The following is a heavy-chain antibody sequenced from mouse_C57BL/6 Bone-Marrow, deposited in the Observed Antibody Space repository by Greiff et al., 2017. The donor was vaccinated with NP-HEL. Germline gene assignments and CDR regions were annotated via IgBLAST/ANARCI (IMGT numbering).Heavy chain of an antibody. V-gene: IGHV1-54*01. J-gene: IGHJ2*01. D-gene: IGHD2-5*01. CDR2: INPGSGGT. Sequence: VQLQQSGAELVRPGTSVKVSCKASGYAFTNYLIEWVKQRPGQGLEWIGVINPGSGGTNYNEKFKGKATLTADKSSSTAYMQLSSLTSEDSAVYFCARGMDSNSHLDYWGQGTTLTVSS. CDR3: ARGMDSNSHLDY. CDR1: GYAFTNYL.